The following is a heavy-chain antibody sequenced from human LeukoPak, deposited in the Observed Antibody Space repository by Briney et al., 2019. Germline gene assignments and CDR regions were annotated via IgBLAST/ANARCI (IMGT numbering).Heavy chain of an antibody. CDR2: IWYDGSNK. V-gene: IGHV3-33*01. CDR1: GFTFSSYG. J-gene: IGHJ4*02. CDR3: ARDPSVVVPAAIGGIDY. Sequence: GGSLRLSCAASGFTFSSYGMHWVRQAPGKGLEWVAVIWYDGSNKYYADSVKGRFTISRDNSKNTLYLQMNSLRAEDTAVYYCARDPSVVVPAAIGGIDYWGQGTLVTVSS. D-gene: IGHD2-2*02.